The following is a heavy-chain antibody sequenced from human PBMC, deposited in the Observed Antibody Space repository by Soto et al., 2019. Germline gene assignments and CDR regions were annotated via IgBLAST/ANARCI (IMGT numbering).Heavy chain of an antibody. J-gene: IGHJ4*02. CDR3: ARESQGGPDY. V-gene: IGHV4-59*01. Sequence: SSETLSLTCTVSGGSISSYYWSWIRQPPGKGLEWIGYIYYSGSTNYNPSLKGRVTISVDTSKNQFSLKLSSVTAADTAVYYCARESQGGPDYWGQGTLVTVSS. CDR2: IYYSGST. D-gene: IGHD3-16*01. CDR1: GGSISSYY.